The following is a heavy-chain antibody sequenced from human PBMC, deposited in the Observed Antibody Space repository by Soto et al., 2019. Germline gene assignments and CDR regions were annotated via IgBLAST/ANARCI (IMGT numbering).Heavy chain of an antibody. CDR1: GGSISSYY. CDR2: IYYSGST. V-gene: IGHV4-59*01. J-gene: IGHJ4*02. Sequence: TLSLTCTVSGGSISSYYRSWIRQPPGKGLEWIGYIYYSGSTNYNPSLKSRVTISVDTSKNQFSLKLSSVTAADTAVYYCARVSSWYASTPAIDYWGQGTLVTVSS. CDR3: ARVSSWYASTPAIDY. D-gene: IGHD6-13*01.